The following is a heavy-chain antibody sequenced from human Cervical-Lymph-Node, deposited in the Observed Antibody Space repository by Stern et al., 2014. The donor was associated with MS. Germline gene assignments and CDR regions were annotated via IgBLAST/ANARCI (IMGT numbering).Heavy chain of an antibody. D-gene: IGHD6-13*01. Sequence: QVQLVQSGGEVKKPGASVKVSCKASGYNTTSYGFTWVRQAPGQGLEWRGWISAYNGNTNYAQKFQGRVTMTTDTSTSTAYMEVRSLRSDDTAVYYCATFISAAGTFNHWGQGTLVTVSS. J-gene: IGHJ4*02. CDR2: ISAYNGNT. CDR1: GYNTTSYG. CDR3: ATFISAAGTFNH. V-gene: IGHV1-18*01.